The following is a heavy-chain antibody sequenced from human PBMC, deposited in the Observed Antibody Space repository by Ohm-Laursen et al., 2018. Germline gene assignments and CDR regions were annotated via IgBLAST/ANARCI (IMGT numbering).Heavy chain of an antibody. V-gene: IGHV4-59*08. CDR2: IYYSGST. J-gene: IGHJ6*02. CDR3: VRRVTVTRGSYGMDV. D-gene: IGHD4-11*01. Sequence: SDTLSLTCSVSGGSISSYYWSWIRQPPGKGLEWIGYIYYSGSTNYNPSLKSRVTISVDTSKNQFSLKLSYVTAADTAVYYCVRRVTVTRGSYGMDVWGQGTTVTVSS. CDR1: GGSISSYY.